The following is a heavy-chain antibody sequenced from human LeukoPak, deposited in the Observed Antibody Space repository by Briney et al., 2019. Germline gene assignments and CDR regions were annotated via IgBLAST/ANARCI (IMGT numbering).Heavy chain of an antibody. J-gene: IGHJ4*02. CDR3: ARDLSGVTGYTYGRGIDY. V-gene: IGHV3-7*01. CDR2: IKKDGSEK. D-gene: IGHD5-18*01. Sequence: GGSLRLSCAASGFTFSSSAMSWVRQAPGKGLEWVANIKKDGSEKYYVDSVKGRFTISRDNAKTSLYLQMNSQRAEDTAVYYCARDLSGVTGYTYGRGIDYWGQGTLVTVSS. CDR1: GFTFSSSA.